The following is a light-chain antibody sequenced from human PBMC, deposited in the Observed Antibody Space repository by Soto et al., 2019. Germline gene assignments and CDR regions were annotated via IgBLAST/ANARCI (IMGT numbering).Light chain of an antibody. CDR2: WAS. J-gene: IGKJ4*01. CDR1: QSVFYSSNNKNY. Sequence: DIVMTQSPDSLAVSLGERATINCKSSQSVFYSSNNKNYLAWYQQKPGQPPKLLIYWASTRESGVPDRFSGSGSGTDVTLTISSLQAEDVAVYYCQQYYSTPPLTFGGGTKVEIK. V-gene: IGKV4-1*01. CDR3: QQYYSTPPLT.